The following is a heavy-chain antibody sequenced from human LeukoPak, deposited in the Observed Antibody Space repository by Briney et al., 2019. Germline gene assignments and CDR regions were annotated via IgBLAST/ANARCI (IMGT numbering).Heavy chain of an antibody. J-gene: IGHJ4*02. D-gene: IGHD1-26*01. CDR1: GGTFSSYA. V-gene: IGHV1-69*13. CDR3: AVHCGSYYAAFDY. Sequence: SVKVSFKASGGTFSSYAISWVRQAPGQGLEWMGGIIPIFGTANYAQKFQGRVTITADESTSTAYMELSSLRSEDTAVYYCAVHCGSYYAAFDYWGQGTLVTVSS. CDR2: IIPIFGTA.